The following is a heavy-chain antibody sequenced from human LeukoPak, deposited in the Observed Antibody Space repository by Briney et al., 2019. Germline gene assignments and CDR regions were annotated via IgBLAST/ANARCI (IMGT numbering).Heavy chain of an antibody. V-gene: IGHV3-64*02. CDR2: ITANARSK. CDR1: GFTFSDYT. J-gene: IGHJ6*03. CDR3: ARGPSSYFYMDV. Sequence: GGSLRLSCAGSGFTFSDYTMHWVRQGPGKGLEYVSAITANARSKYHADSVRGRFTISRDNSKDTLYLQMGSLRPEDTAVYYCARGPSSYFYMDVWGKGTTVTVSS.